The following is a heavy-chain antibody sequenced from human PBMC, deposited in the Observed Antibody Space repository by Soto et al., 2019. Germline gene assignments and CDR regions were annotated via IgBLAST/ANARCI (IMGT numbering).Heavy chain of an antibody. J-gene: IGHJ5*02. D-gene: IGHD6-13*01. CDR1: GGSISSYY. V-gene: IGHV4-59*01. Sequence: QVQLQESGPGLVKPSETLSLTCTVSGGSISSYYWSWIRQPPGKGLEWIGYSYYSGSTNYNPSLISRVTISVDTSKNQFSLKLSSVTAADTAVYYCARVGEGAIAAAGTFWFDPWGQGTLVTVSS. CDR2: SYYSGST. CDR3: ARVGEGAIAAAGTFWFDP.